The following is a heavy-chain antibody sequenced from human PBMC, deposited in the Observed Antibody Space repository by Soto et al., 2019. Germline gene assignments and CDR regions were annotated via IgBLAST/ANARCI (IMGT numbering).Heavy chain of an antibody. J-gene: IGHJ4*01. CDR3: TRDDTLAHGTLEY. Sequence: GGSLRLSCASSVFTFSDHYMDCVRHSPGKGLEWVGRIRNKANRYTTEYAASVKGRFTISRDDSRNSLYLQMNSLQTEDTAVYYCTRDDTLAHGTLEYWGQGARVSVSS. V-gene: IGHV3-72*01. D-gene: IGHD5-18*01. CDR2: IRNKANRYTT. CDR1: VFTFSDHY.